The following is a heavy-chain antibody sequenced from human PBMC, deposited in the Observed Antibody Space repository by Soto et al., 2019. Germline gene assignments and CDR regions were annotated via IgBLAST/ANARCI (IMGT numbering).Heavy chain of an antibody. D-gene: IGHD3-10*01. CDR3: ARAHITMVRGVIKGNWFDP. J-gene: IGHJ5*02. V-gene: IGHV4-59*01. CDR1: GGSISTYY. Sequence: SETLSLTCAVSGGSISTYYWSWIRQPPGKGLEWIGYIYYSGTTNYNPSLKSRVTISVDTSKNQFSLKLSSVTAADTAVYYCARAHITMVRGVIKGNWFDPWGQGTLVTVSS. CDR2: IYYSGTT.